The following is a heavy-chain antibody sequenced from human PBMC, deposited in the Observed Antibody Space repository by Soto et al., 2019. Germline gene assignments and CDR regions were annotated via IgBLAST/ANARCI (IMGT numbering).Heavy chain of an antibody. D-gene: IGHD1-1*01. V-gene: IGHV1-24*01. CDR3: AAGATRWVQCPFDY. CDR2: FDPEDGET. Sequence: GASVKVSCKVSGHTLTELCMHWVRQAPGKGLEWMGGFDPEDGETIYAQKFQGRVTMTEDTSSDTAYMEVSSLRSEDTAVYYYAAGATRWVQCPFDYWGQGTLVTVSS. J-gene: IGHJ4*02. CDR1: GHTLTELC.